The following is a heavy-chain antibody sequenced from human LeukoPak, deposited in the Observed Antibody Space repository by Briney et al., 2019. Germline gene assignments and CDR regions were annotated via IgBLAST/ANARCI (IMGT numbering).Heavy chain of an antibody. CDR1: GGSISSGGYY. V-gene: IGHV4-61*08. J-gene: IGHJ4*02. CDR2: IYYSGST. D-gene: IGHD2-15*01. Sequence: SETLSLTCTVSGGSISSGGYYWSWIRQHPGKGLEWIGYIYYSGSTNYNPSLKSRVTISVDTSKNQFSLKLSSVTAADTAVYYCARVASLGYCSGGSCYSNDYWGQGTLVTVSS. CDR3: ARVASLGYCSGGSCYSNDY.